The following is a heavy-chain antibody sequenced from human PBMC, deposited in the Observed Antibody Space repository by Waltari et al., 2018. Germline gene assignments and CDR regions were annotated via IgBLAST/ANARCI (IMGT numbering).Heavy chain of an antibody. Sequence: QLQLQQSGPGLVKPSESLSLTCPVSYDSMGERAFWSGVRQSPGKGLEWVGQGHGSGXXXXXXXXASRVTXXVDTSXNQFSLKVPSPTAADTAIYYCARDRGRGLYLDSWGPGTLVTVSP. J-gene: IGHJ4*02. CDR2: GHGSGXX. D-gene: IGHD2-15*01. CDR1: YDSMGERAF. CDR3: ARDRGRGLYLDS. V-gene: IGHV4-4*02.